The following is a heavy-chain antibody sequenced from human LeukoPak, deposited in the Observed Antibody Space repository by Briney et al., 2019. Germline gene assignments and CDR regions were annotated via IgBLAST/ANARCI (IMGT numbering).Heavy chain of an antibody. D-gene: IGHD2-2*01. Sequence: ASVKVSCKASGYTFTGYYMHWVRQAPGQGLEWMGWINPNSGGTNYAQKFQGRVTMTRDTSISTAYTELSRLRSDDTAVYYCARDIVVVPAAFPDDYWGQGTLVTVSS. V-gene: IGHV1-2*02. CDR1: GYTFTGYY. CDR2: INPNSGGT. CDR3: ARDIVVVPAAFPDDY. J-gene: IGHJ4*02.